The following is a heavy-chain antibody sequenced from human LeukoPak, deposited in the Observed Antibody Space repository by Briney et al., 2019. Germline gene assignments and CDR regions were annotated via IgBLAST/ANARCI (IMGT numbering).Heavy chain of an antibody. V-gene: IGHV4-34*01. D-gene: IGHD2-15*01. CDR3: ARGLRQDIVVVVAAANYYYGMDV. J-gene: IGHJ6*02. CDR1: GGSFSGYY. CDR2: INHSGST. Sequence: PSETLSLTCAVYGGSFSGYYRSWIRQPPGKGLEWIGEINHSGSTNYNPSLKSRVTISVDTSKNQFSLKLSSVTAADTAVYYCARGLRQDIVVVVAAANYYYGMDVWGQGTTVTVSS.